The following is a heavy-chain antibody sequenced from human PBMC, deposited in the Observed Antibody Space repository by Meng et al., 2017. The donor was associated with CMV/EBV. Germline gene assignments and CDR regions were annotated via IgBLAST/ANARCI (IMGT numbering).Heavy chain of an antibody. J-gene: IGHJ4*02. D-gene: IGHD2-2*02. CDR3: ARQKIYCSSTSCYKGGLDY. V-gene: IGHV4-59*01. CDR1: GGSISSYY. Sequence: SETLSLTCTVSGGSISSYYWSWIRQPPGKGLEWIGYIYYSGSTNYNPSLKSRVTISVDTSKNQFSLKLSSVTAADTAVYYCARQKIYCSSTSCYKGGLDYWGQGTLVTVSS. CDR2: IYYSGST.